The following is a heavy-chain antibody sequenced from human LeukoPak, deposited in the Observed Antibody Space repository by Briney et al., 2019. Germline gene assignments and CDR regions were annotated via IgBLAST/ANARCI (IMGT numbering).Heavy chain of an antibody. V-gene: IGHV7-4-1*02. CDR1: GYTFTGYY. D-gene: IGHD3-10*01. J-gene: IGHJ4*02. CDR3: AREGPYYYGSGSYYNSPSFDY. Sequence: GASVKVSCKASGYTFTGYYMHWVRQAPGQGLEWMGWINTNTGSPTYAQGFTGRFVFSLDTSVSTAYLQISSLKPEDTAVYYCAREGPYYYGSGSYYNSPSFDYWGQGTLVTVSS. CDR2: INTNTGSP.